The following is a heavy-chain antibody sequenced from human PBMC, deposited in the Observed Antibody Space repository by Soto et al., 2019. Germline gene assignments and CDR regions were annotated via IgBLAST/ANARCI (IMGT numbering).Heavy chain of an antibody. CDR1: GYTFTSYG. V-gene: IGHV1-18*01. J-gene: IGHJ5*02. CDR3: ARDLGYCSSTSCSVGWFDP. Sequence: ASVKVSCKASGYTFTSYGISWVRQAPGQGLEWMGWISAYNGNTNYAQKLQGRVTVTTDTSTSTAYMELRSLRSDDTAVYYCARDLGYCSSTSCSVGWFDPWGQGALVTVS. CDR2: ISAYNGNT. D-gene: IGHD2-2*01.